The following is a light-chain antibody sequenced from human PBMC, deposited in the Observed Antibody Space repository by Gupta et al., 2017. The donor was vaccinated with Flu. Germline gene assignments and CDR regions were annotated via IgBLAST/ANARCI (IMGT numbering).Light chain of an antibody. CDR1: SSNIGSNT. CDR3: AAWDDSLNGVV. J-gene: IGLJ2*01. Sequence: SVPTQPPSASGTPGQRVTISCSGSSSNIGSNTVNWYQQLPGTAPKLLMYSNNQRPSGVPDRFSGSKSGTSASLAISGLQSEDEADYYCAAWDDSLNGVVFGGGTKLTVL. CDR2: SNN. V-gene: IGLV1-44*01.